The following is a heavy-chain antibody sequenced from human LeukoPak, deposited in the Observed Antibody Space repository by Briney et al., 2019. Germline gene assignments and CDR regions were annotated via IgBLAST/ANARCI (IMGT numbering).Heavy chain of an antibody. Sequence: ASVKVSCKASGYTFTGYYMHWVRQAPGQGLEWMGWINPNSGGTNYAQKFQGRVTMTRDTSISTAYMELSRLRSDDTAVYYCARDQAGAAAGTWFDPWGQGTLVTVSS. CDR1: GYTFTGYY. CDR3: ARDQAGAAAGTWFDP. J-gene: IGHJ5*02. CDR2: INPNSGGT. V-gene: IGHV1-2*02. D-gene: IGHD6-13*01.